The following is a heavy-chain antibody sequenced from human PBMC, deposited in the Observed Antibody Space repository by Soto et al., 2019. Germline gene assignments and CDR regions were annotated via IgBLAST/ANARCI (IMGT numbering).Heavy chain of an antibody. CDR3: ARDNYYDSSDYYPHFDY. Sequence: GGSLRLSCAASGFTFSSYWMNWVRQAPGKGLEWVANLKQDGSEKYYVDSVKGRFTISRDNAKNSLYLQMNSLRAEDTAVYYCARDNYYDSSDYYPHFDYWGQGTLVTVSS. CDR1: GFTFSSYW. J-gene: IGHJ4*02. V-gene: IGHV3-7*01. D-gene: IGHD3-22*01. CDR2: LKQDGSEK.